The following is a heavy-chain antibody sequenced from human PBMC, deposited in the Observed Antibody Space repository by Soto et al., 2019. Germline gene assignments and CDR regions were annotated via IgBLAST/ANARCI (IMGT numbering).Heavy chain of an antibody. CDR1: GFTLSNHT. CDR2: ISSDSSYK. J-gene: IGHJ6*02. D-gene: IGHD2-2*01. V-gene: IGHV3-21*01. CDR3: ARGYCTRTSCYIGGFYYYGMDV. Sequence: EVQLVESGGGLGKPGESLRLSCAASGFTLSNHTMNWVRQAPGKGLEWVSSISSDSSYKYYTDSVKGRFTVSRDNAKNSLYLQMDSLRAEDTAVYYCARGYCTRTSCYIGGFYYYGMDVWGQGTTVTVSS.